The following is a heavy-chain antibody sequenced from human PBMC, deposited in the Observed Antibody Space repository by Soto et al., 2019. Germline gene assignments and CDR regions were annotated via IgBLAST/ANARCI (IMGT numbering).Heavy chain of an antibody. CDR3: TKDEAGSPFRY. Sequence: VQLRESGPGQVKTSGTLSLTCAVSGGSMKTTNWWSWVRQPPAKGLEWIGEVFHSGITRYNPSLKSRATVSVDTSKNQFFLNLASVTAADTAVYYCTKDEAGSPFRYWGQGALSPSPQ. CDR1: GGSMKTTNW. D-gene: IGHD3-10*01. CDR2: VFHSGIT. V-gene: IGHV4-4*02. J-gene: IGHJ4*02.